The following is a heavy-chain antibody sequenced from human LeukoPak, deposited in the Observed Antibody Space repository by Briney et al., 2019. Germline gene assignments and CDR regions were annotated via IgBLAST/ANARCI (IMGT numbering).Heavy chain of an antibody. J-gene: IGHJ4*02. Sequence: PSQTLSLTCTVSGGSISSGDYYWSWIRQPPGKGLEWIGYIYYSGSTYYNPSLKSRVTISVDTSKNQFSLKLSSVTAADTAVYYCARLMITFGGVIAPFDYWGQGTPVTVSS. CDR2: IYYSGST. V-gene: IGHV4-30-4*08. CDR1: GGSISSGDYY. CDR3: ARLMITFGGVIAPFDY. D-gene: IGHD3-16*02.